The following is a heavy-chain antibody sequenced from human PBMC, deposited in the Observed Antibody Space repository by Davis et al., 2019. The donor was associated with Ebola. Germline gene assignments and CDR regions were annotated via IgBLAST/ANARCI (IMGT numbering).Heavy chain of an antibody. CDR1: GGSISSYF. J-gene: IGHJ4*02. Sequence: MPSETLSLTCTVSGGSISSYFWSWIRQPPGKGLEWIGYIYFSGYTHYNPSVKSRVTISVDTSKNQFSLKLSSVTAADTAVYYCARWGVGASYFDYWGQGTLVTVSS. D-gene: IGHD1-26*01. V-gene: IGHV4-59*08. CDR2: IYFSGYT. CDR3: ARWGVGASYFDY.